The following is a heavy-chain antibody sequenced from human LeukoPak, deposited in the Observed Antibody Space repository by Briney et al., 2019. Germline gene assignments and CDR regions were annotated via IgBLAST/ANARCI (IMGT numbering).Heavy chain of an antibody. J-gene: IGHJ3*02. CDR2: IYYSGST. V-gene: IGHV4-39*07. D-gene: IGHD3-22*01. CDR1: GGSISSSGYY. Sequence: SETLSLTCTVSGGSISSSGYYWGWIRQPPGKGLEWVGSIYYSGSTYYNPSLKSRVTISVDTSKNQFSLKLSSVTAADTAVYYCARDYHYYDSSGYYWNDAFDIWGQGTMVTVSS. CDR3: ARDYHYYDSSGYYWNDAFDI.